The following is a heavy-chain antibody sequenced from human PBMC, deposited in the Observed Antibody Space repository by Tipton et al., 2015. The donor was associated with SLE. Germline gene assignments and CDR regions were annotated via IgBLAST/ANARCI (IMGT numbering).Heavy chain of an antibody. J-gene: IGHJ2*01. CDR1: GFTFSSYS. V-gene: IGHV3-21*01. Sequence: SLRLSCAASGFTFSSYSMNWVRQAPGKGLEWVSFISSSSSYIYYADSVKGRFTISRDNAKNSLYLHMNSLRAEDAAVYYCARGGAGDSYYFFDLWGRGTLVTVYS. CDR2: ISSSSSYI. CDR3: ARGGAGDSYYFFDL. D-gene: IGHD2/OR15-2a*01.